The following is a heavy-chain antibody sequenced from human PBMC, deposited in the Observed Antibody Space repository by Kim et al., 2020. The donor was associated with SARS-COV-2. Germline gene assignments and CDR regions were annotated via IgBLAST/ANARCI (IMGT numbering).Heavy chain of an antibody. CDR1: GFTFSDYF. Sequence: GVSLRLSCAASGFTFSDYFMSWIRQAPGKGLEWVSYISSSSTYTNYADSVKGRFTISRDNAKNSLYLQMNSLRAEDTAVYYCARDTTTAAADNYYYYGMGVWGQGTTVTVSS. CDR3: ARDTTTAAADNYYYYGMGV. D-gene: IGHD6-13*01. CDR2: ISSSSTYT. V-gene: IGHV3-11*06. J-gene: IGHJ6*02.